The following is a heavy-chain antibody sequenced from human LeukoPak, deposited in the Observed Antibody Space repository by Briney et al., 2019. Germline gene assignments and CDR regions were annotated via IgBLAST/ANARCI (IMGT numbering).Heavy chain of an antibody. J-gene: IGHJ5*02. CDR2: IKSKTHGETT. Sequence: AGSLRLSGVDSGFAFSDAWMNWVRQVPGKGLEWIGRIKSKTHGETTEYAAPVKGRFTISRDDSKNTLYLQMNSLKIEDSGLYYCATRGATYTYGYSWFDPWGQGTLVTVSS. V-gene: IGHV3-15*01. CDR1: GFAFSDAW. CDR3: ATRGATYTYGYSWFDP. D-gene: IGHD5-18*01.